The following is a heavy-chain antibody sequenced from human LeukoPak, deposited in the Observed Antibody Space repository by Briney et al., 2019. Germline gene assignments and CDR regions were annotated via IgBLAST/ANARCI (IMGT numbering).Heavy chain of an antibody. D-gene: IGHD5-24*01. CDR1: GLTFNNAW. J-gene: IGHJ4*02. Sequence: GESLKISCVASGLTFNNAWMSWVRQAPGKGLEWVSGVSGSDGSSHYADSVKGRFTISIDNSKNTLHLQMNSLRAEDTAVYYCAKGGLGGYNAVFDHWGQGTLVTVSS. CDR2: VSGSDGSS. V-gene: IGHV3-23*01. CDR3: AKGGLGGYNAVFDH.